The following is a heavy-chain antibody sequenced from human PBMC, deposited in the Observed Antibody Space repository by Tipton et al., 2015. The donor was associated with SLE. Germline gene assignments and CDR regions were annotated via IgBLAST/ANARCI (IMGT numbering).Heavy chain of an antibody. CDR1: GYTFSRYA. J-gene: IGHJ4*02. D-gene: IGHD6-6*01. Sequence: QSGAEVKKPGASVKVSCKASGYTFSRYAIHWVRQAPGQRLEWMGWISAYNGDTNYEQIFQGRVTMTTDTTTSTAYMELRSLRSDDTAVYYCARGPSGIASRWGQGTLLTVSS. CDR2: ISAYNGDT. V-gene: IGHV1-3*01. CDR3: ARGPSGIASR.